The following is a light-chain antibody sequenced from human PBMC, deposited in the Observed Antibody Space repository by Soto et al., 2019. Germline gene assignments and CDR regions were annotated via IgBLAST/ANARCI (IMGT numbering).Light chain of an antibody. CDR3: SSYVSGGTPYV. CDR1: RSDIGGYNF. V-gene: IGLV2-14*01. Sequence: QSVLTQPASVSGSPGQSITISCTGSRSDIGGYNFVSWYQQYPGKAPKLMIFEVSNRPSGVSIRFSGSKSGSTASLTISGLQTEDEADYYCSSYVSGGTPYVFGTGTKLTVL. CDR2: EVS. J-gene: IGLJ1*01.